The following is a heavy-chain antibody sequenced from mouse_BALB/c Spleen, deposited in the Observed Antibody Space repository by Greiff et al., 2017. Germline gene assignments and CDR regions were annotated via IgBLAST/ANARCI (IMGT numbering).Heavy chain of an antibody. CDR3: ARDYYGSRGFAY. Sequence: EVKVVESGGGLVQPGGSLRLSCATSGFTFTDYYMSWVRQPPGKALEWLGFIRNKANGYTTEYSASVKGRFTISRDNSQSILYLQMNTLRAEDSATYYCARDYYGSRGFAYWGQGTLVTVSA. V-gene: IGHV7-3*02. J-gene: IGHJ3*01. CDR2: IRNKANGYTT. D-gene: IGHD1-1*01. CDR1: GFTFTDYY.